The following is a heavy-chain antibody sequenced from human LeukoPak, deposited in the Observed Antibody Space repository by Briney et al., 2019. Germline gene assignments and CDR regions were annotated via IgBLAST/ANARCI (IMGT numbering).Heavy chain of an antibody. D-gene: IGHD2-21*01. CDR2: TRYDAGTR. Sequence: PGGSLRLSCAASGFMISSFWMSWVRQAPGKGPEWLATTRYDAGTRYYADSMRGRFTISRDNAQNSLYLQINSLRAEDTAIYYCAIIGTPGETEYYRLWGQGTRVTVSS. CDR1: GFMISSFW. J-gene: IGHJ1*01. CDR3: AIIGTPGETEYYRL. V-gene: IGHV3-7*01.